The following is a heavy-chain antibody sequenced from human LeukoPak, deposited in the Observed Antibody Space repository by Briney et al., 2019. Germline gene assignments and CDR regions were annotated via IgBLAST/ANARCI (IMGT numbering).Heavy chain of an antibody. CDR2: INSDGSST. CDR3: ARDQIVGATGFGY. V-gene: IGHV3-74*01. Sequence: PGGSLRLSCAASGFTFSSYWMHWVRQAPGKGLVWVSLINSDGSSTYYADSVKGRFTISRDNAKNTLYLQMNSLRAEDTAVYCCARDQIVGATGFGYWGQGTLVTVSS. CDR1: GFTFSSYW. D-gene: IGHD1-26*01. J-gene: IGHJ4*02.